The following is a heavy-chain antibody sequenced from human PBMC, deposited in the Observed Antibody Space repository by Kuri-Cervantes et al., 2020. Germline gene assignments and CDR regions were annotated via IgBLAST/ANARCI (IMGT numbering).Heavy chain of an antibody. CDR2: IFSNDEK. CDR3: ARIYLYYDILGVSVLYYYYGMDV. Sequence: SGPTLVKPTETLTLTCTVSGFSLSNARMGVSWIRQPPGKALEWLAHIFSNDEKSYSTSLKSRLTISKDTSKSQVVLTMTNMDPVDTATYYCARIYLYYDILGVSVLYYYYGMDVWGQGTTVTVSS. D-gene: IGHD3-9*01. J-gene: IGHJ6*02. V-gene: IGHV2-26*01. CDR1: GFSLSNARMG.